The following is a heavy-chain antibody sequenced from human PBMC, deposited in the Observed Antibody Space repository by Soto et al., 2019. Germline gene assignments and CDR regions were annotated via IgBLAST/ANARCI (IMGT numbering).Heavy chain of an antibody. Sequence: GGSLRLSCAASGFTFSSYAMSWVRQAPGKGLEWVGRIKSKTDGGTTDYAAPVKGRFTISRDDSKNTLYLQMNSLKTEDTAVYYCTTAAGTPYYYDSSGYAWGQGTLVTVSS. V-gene: IGHV3-15*01. CDR3: TTAAGTPYYYDSSGYA. D-gene: IGHD3-22*01. CDR1: GFTFSSYA. CDR2: IKSKTDGGTT. J-gene: IGHJ5*02.